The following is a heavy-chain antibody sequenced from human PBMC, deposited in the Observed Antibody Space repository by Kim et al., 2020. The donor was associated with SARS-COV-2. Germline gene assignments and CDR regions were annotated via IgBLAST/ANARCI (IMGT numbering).Heavy chain of an antibody. Sequence: SETLSLTCTVSGGSISSYYWSWIRQPPGKGLEWIGYIYYSGSTNYNPSLKSRVTISVDTSKNQFSLKLSSVTAADTAVYYCARGSVEMATPTRTSWYNWFDPWGQGTLVTVSS. D-gene: IGHD5-12*01. CDR2: IYYSGST. CDR1: GGSISSYY. J-gene: IGHJ5*02. V-gene: IGHV4-59*01. CDR3: ARGSVEMATPTRTSWYNWFDP.